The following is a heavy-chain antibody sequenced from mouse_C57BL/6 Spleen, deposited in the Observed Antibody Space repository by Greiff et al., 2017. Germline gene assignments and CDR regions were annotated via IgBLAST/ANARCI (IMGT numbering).Heavy chain of an antibody. V-gene: IGHV1-26*01. Sequence: VQLQQSGPELVKPGASVKISCKASGYTFTDYYMNWVKQSHGKSLEWIGDINPNNGGTSYSQKFTGKATLTVDKSSSTAYMKLRSLTSEDSAVYYCARGTLLLRNWFADWGQGTLVTVSA. CDR2: INPNNGGT. CDR1: GYTFTDYY. CDR3: ARGTLLLRNWFAD. D-gene: IGHD1-1*01. J-gene: IGHJ3*01.